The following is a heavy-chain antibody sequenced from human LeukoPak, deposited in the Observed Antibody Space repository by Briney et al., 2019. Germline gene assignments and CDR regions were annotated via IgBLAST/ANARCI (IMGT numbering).Heavy chain of an antibody. CDR2: ISYDGSNK. V-gene: IGHV3-30-3*01. CDR3: AKDALRFLEWLPPLGGMDV. D-gene: IGHD3-3*01. Sequence: PGGSLRLSCAASGFTFSSYAMHWVRQAPGKGLEWVAVISYDGSNKYYADSVKGRFTISRDNSKNTLYLQMNSLRAEDTAVYYCAKDALRFLEWLPPLGGMDVWGQGTTVTVSS. J-gene: IGHJ6*02. CDR1: GFTFSSYA.